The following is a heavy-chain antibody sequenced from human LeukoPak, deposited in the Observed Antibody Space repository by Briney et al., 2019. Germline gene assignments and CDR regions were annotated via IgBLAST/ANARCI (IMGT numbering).Heavy chain of an antibody. Sequence: GGSLRLSCAASGFTFSSYAMSWVRQAPGKGLEWVSTISGSGGSGSTYYADSVKGRFTISRDNAKNSLYLQMNSLRAEDTAVYYCVTHELKDAFDIWGQGTMVTVSS. CDR3: VTHELKDAFDI. CDR1: GFTFSSYA. J-gene: IGHJ3*02. D-gene: IGHD3-10*01. CDR2: ISGSGGSGST. V-gene: IGHV3-23*01.